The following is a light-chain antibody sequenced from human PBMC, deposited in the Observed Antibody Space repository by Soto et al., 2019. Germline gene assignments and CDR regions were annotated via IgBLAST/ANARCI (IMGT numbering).Light chain of an antibody. CDR3: QDYGTSAPWT. V-gene: IGKV3-20*01. CDR1: QNIRGNE. CDR2: RGT. Sequence: VLTQSPGTLSLSPGERATISCRASQNIRGNELAWYQQKPGQAPRLLISRGTSRATGIPDRFSGRGSGTDFTLTITRLEPEDFVVYYCQDYGTSAPWTFGQGTKVDIK. J-gene: IGKJ1*01.